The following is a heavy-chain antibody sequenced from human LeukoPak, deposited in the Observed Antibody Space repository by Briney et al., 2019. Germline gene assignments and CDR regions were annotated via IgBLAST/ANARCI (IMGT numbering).Heavy chain of an antibody. CDR2: IIPICGMP. V-gene: IGHV1-69*05. CDR1: GDTFSNYA. Sequence: ASVKVSCKASGDTFSNYAFAWLRQAPGQGLEWVGDIIPICGMPNYAQRFQGRVRFTTDDSTSTAYMELSGLTSEDTAVYYCARGSGSYYNVLYYFDYWGQGTPVTVSS. CDR3: ARGSGSYYNVLYYFDY. D-gene: IGHD3-10*01. J-gene: IGHJ4*02.